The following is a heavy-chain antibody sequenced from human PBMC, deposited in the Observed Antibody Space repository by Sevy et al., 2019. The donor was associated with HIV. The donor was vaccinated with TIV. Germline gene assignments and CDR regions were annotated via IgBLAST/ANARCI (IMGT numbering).Heavy chain of an antibody. CDR1: GFTFSSYA. CDR2: ISGSGGST. Sequence: GGSLRLSCAASGFTFSSYAMSWVRQAPGKGLEWVSAISGSGGSTYYADSVKGRFTISRDNSKNTLYLQMNSLRAEDTAVYYCASGITIFESSYFDYWAQGTLVTVSS. D-gene: IGHD3-3*01. CDR3: ASGITIFESSYFDY. J-gene: IGHJ4*02. V-gene: IGHV3-23*01.